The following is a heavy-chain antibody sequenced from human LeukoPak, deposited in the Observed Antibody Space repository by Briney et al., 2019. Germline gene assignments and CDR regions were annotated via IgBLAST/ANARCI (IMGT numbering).Heavy chain of an antibody. CDR1: GFTFSSYA. Sequence: GGSLRLSCAASGFTFSSYAMSWVRQAPGKGLERVSGISGSGGNTYYADSVKGRFTVSRDNSKNTLYLQMNSLRAEDTAAYYCAKETFYYGSGSFMGYWGQGTLVTVSS. J-gene: IGHJ4*02. CDR2: ISGSGGNT. V-gene: IGHV3-23*01. CDR3: AKETFYYGSGSFMGY. D-gene: IGHD3-10*01.